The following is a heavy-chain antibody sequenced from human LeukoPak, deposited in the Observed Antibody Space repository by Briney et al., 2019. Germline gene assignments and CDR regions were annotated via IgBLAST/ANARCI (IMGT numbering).Heavy chain of an antibody. CDR1: GYTFTGYS. D-gene: IGHD6-19*01. Sequence: ASVKVSCKASGYTFTGYSMHWVRQAPGQGLEWMGWINPNSGGTNYAQKFQGRVTMTRDTSISTAYMELSRLRSDDTAVYYCARDWDIAVAFFDCWGQGTLVTVSS. CDR2: INPNSGGT. CDR3: ARDWDIAVAFFDC. V-gene: IGHV1-2*02. J-gene: IGHJ4*02.